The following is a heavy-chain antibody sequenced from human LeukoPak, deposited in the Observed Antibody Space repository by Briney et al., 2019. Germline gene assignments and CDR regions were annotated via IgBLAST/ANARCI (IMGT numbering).Heavy chain of an antibody. Sequence: SETLSLTCTVSGGSISSSSYYWGWIRQPPGKGLEWIGSIYYSGSTYYNPSLKSRVTISVDTSKNQFSLKVSSVTAADTAVYYCARGSITVAATFQHWGQGTLVTVSS. CDR2: IYYSGST. CDR1: GGSISSSSYY. J-gene: IGHJ1*01. V-gene: IGHV4-39*07. D-gene: IGHD6-19*01. CDR3: ARGSITVAATFQH.